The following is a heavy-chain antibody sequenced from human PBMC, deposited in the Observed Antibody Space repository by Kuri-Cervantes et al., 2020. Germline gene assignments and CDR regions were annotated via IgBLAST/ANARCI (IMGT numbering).Heavy chain of an antibody. CDR2: INPSGGGT. Sequence: ASVKVSCKASGYTFTSYYMHWVRQAPGQGLEWMGIINPSGGGTNYAQKFQGWVTMTRDTSISTAYMELSRLRSDDTAVYYCARASYYDSSGYYGGGTPFDYWGQGTLVTVSS. CDR3: ARASYYDSSGYYGGGTPFDY. CDR1: GYTFTSYY. D-gene: IGHD3-22*01. V-gene: IGHV1-2*04. J-gene: IGHJ4*02.